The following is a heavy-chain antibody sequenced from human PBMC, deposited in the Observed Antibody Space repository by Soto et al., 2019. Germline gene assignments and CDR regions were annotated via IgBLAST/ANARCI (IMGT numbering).Heavy chain of an antibody. D-gene: IGHD2-8*01. CDR1: GYTFTSYG. Sequence: ASVKVSCKASGYTFTSYGISWVRQAPGQGLEWMGWISAYNGNTNYAQKLQGRVTMTTDTSTSTAYMELRSLRSDDTAVYYCARRGGYCTNGVCYRDPKADPEGYDFAFDIWGQGTMVTVSS. J-gene: IGHJ3*02. V-gene: IGHV1-18*01. CDR2: ISAYNGNT. CDR3: ARRGGYCTNGVCYRDPKADPEGYDFAFDI.